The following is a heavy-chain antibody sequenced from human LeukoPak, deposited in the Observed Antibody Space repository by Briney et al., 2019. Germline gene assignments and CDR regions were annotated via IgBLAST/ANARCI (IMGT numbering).Heavy chain of an antibody. CDR2: INPNSGGT. D-gene: IGHD2-15*01. CDR3: ARGVGGSYIDVHEDYFDY. V-gene: IGHV1-2*04. J-gene: IGHJ4*02. Sequence: ASVKVSCKASGYTFTGYYMHWVRQAPGQGLEWMGSINPNSGGTNYAHKFQGWVTMTRDTSISTAYMELSRLRSDDTAVYYCARGVGGSYIDVHEDYFDYWGQGTLVTVSS. CDR1: GYTFTGYY.